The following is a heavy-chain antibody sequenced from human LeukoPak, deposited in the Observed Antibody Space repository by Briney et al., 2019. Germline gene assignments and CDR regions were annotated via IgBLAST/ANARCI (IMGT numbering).Heavy chain of an antibody. CDR2: IYYSGST. Sequence: PSETLSLTCTVSGGSFSSGGYYWSWIRQHPGKGLEWIGYIYYSGSTYYNPSLKSRVTISVDTSKNQFSLKLSSVTAADTAVYYCARGVEDIVVVVAATGPNWFDPWGQGTLVTVSS. J-gene: IGHJ5*02. CDR1: GGSFSSGGYY. D-gene: IGHD2-15*01. V-gene: IGHV4-31*03. CDR3: ARGVEDIVVVVAATGPNWFDP.